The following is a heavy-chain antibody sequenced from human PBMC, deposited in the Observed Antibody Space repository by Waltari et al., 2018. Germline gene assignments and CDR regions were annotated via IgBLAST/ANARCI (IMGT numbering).Heavy chain of an antibody. CDR2: IKSKTDGGTT. Sequence: EVQLVESGGGLVKPGGSLRLSCAASGFTFSNAWMSWVRQAPGKGLGWVGRIKSKTDGGTTDYAAPVKGRFTISRDDSKNTLYLQMNSLKTEDTAVYYCTTEALGGHFYYGSGSYDYWGQGTLVTVSS. D-gene: IGHD3-10*01. J-gene: IGHJ4*02. CDR3: TTEALGGHFYYGSGSYDY. CDR1: GFTFSNAW. V-gene: IGHV3-15*01.